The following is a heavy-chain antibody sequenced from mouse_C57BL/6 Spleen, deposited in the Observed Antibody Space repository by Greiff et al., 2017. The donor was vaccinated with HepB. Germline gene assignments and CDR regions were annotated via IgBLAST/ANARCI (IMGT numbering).Heavy chain of an antibody. CDR3: ARSGAGSRRYFDV. Sequence: VQLQQSGAELVRPGTSVKVSCKASGYAFTNYLIEWVKQRPGQGLEWIGVINPGSGGTNYNEKFKGKATLTADKSSSTSYMQLSSLTSEDSAVYFGARSGAGSRRYFDVWGTGTTVTVSS. V-gene: IGHV1-54*01. CDR1: GYAFTNYL. J-gene: IGHJ1*03. CDR2: INPGSGGT. D-gene: IGHD1-1*01.